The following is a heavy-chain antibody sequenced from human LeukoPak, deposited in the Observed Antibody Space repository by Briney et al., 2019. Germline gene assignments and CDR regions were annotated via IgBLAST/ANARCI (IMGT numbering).Heavy chain of an antibody. CDR1: GFTFSDYY. J-gene: IGHJ4*02. D-gene: IGHD1-1*01. V-gene: IGHV3-11*06. CDR2: IGIDSGNT. Sequence: GGSLRLSCAASGFTFSDYYMSWIRQAPGKGLEWVSYIGIDSGNTKYADSVKGRFTISGDSAKNSLYLQMNSLRVEDTAVYYCARDHNYAFDNWGQGTLVTVSS. CDR3: ARDHNYAFDN.